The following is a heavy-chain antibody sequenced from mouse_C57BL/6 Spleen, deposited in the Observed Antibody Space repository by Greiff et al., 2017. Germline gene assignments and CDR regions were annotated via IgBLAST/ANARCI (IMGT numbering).Heavy chain of an antibody. CDR2: IDPSDSET. Sequence: VQLQQPGAELVRPGSSVKLSCKASGYTFTSYWMHWVKQRPIQGLEWIGNIDPSDSETHYNQKFKDKATLTVDKSSSTAYMQLSSLTSEDSAVYYCAREGISVTTGAMDYWGQGTSVTVSS. CDR3: AREGISVTTGAMDY. J-gene: IGHJ4*01. V-gene: IGHV1-52*01. CDR1: GYTFTSYW. D-gene: IGHD2-2*01.